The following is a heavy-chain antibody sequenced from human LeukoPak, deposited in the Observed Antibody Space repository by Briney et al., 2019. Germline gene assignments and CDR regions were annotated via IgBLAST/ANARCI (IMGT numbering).Heavy chain of an antibody. CDR1: GGTFSSYD. D-gene: IGHD3-3*01. CDR2: IIPIFGTA. Sequence: ASVKVSCKASGGTFSSYDISWVRQAPGQGLEWMGGIIPIFGTANYAQKFRGRVTITADESTSTAYMELSSLRSEDTAVYYCATDLTKYYDFWSGYISTDYWGQGTLVTVSS. V-gene: IGHV1-69*13. J-gene: IGHJ4*02. CDR3: ATDLTKYYDFWSGYISTDY.